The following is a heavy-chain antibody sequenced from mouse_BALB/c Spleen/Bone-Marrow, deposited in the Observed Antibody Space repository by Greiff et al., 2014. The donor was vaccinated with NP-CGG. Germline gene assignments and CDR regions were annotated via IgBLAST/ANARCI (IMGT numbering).Heavy chain of an antibody. V-gene: IGHV1-15*01. CDR3: RAYYRYDGYAMDY. CDR1: GYTFTDYE. CDR2: IDPETGGT. Sequence: VQGVESGAELVRPGASVTLSCKASGYTFTDYEMHWVKQAPVHGLEWIGAIDPETGGTAYNQKFKGKATLTADKSSSTAYMELRSLTSEDSAVYYCRAYYRYDGYAMDYWGQGTSVTVSS. J-gene: IGHJ4*01. D-gene: IGHD2-14*01.